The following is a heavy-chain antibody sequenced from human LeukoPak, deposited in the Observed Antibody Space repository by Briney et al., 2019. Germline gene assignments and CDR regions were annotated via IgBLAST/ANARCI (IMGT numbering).Heavy chain of an antibody. CDR1: GFTFSSYW. CDR3: ARGNGYYDFWSGYWPSSYYYYGMDV. Sequence: PGGSLRLSCAASGFTFSSYWMSWVRQAPGKGLEWVANIKQDGSEKYYVDSVKGRFTISRDNAKNSLYLQMDSLRAEDTAVYYCARGNGYYDFWSGYWPSSYYYYGMDVWGQGTTVTVSS. J-gene: IGHJ6*02. CDR2: IKQDGSEK. V-gene: IGHV3-7*01. D-gene: IGHD3-3*01.